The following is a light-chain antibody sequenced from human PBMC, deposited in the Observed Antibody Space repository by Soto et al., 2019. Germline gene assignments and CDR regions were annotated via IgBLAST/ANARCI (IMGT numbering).Light chain of an antibody. CDR2: GVS. CDR3: LQQYFYPFT. CDR1: QSISSN. V-gene: IGKV3-15*01. J-gene: IGKJ3*01. Sequence: DIVMTQSPDSLAVSLGERATINCKSSQSISSNLAWYQQKPGQAPRLLIYGVSTRATGIPARFSGSGSGTEFTLTISSLQSEDFATYYCLQQYFYPFTFGPGTTVDLK.